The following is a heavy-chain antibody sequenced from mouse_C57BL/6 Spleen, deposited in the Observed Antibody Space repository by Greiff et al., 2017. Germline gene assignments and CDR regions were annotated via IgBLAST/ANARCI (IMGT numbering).Heavy chain of an antibody. V-gene: IGHV1-26*01. D-gene: IGHD1-1*01. CDR2: INPNNGGT. CDR3: AREFYGSPWYFDV. CDR1: GYTFTDYY. J-gene: IGHJ1*03. Sequence: VQLQQSGPELVKPGASVKISCKASGYTFTDYYMNWVKQSHGKSLEWIGDINPNNGGTSYNQKFKGKATLTVDKSSSTAYMELSSLTSEDSAVYYCAREFYGSPWYFDVWGTGTTVTVSS.